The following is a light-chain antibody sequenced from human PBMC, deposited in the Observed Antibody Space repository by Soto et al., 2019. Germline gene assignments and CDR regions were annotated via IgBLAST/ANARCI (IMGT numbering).Light chain of an antibody. J-gene: IGLJ2*01. Sequence: NFMLTQPHSVSESPGKTLSISCTRSSGSIANNYVQWYQQRPGSAPTTVIYENNQRLSGVPDRFSGSTDGSSNSASLTISGLQTEDEADYYCQLWDSNSDHVVFGGGTQLTVL. CDR1: SGSIANNY. V-gene: IGLV6-57*04. CDR3: QLWDSNSDHVV. CDR2: ENN.